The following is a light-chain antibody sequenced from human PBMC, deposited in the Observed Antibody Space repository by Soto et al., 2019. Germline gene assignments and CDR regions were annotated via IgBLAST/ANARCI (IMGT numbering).Light chain of an antibody. CDR3: QQYNSSPWT. J-gene: IGKJ1*01. CDR1: QSISSW. V-gene: IGKV1-5*03. CDR2: KAS. Sequence: DIPMTQSPSTLSASVGDRVTITCRASQSISSWLAWYQQKPGKAPKILIYKASSVESGLPSRLSGSGSGTGFTLTISSLQPDDFAPYFCQQYNSSPWTFGQGTKSEFK.